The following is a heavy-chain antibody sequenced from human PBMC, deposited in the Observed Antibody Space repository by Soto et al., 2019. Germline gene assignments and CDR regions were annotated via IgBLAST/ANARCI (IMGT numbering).Heavy chain of an antibody. V-gene: IGHV3-53*01. D-gene: IGHD3-16*01. J-gene: IGHJ4*02. CDR1: GFSVSNNH. Sequence: VQLVESGGGLIQPGGSLRLSCAASGFSVSNNHMTWVRQAAGKGLELVSFIHGGGSTSYADSVKGRFTISRDNSKNTLYLQMDSLRGEDTAKYYCAGRLTTAASLDYWGKGTLVTVSS. CDR3: AGRLTTAASLDY. CDR2: IHGGGST.